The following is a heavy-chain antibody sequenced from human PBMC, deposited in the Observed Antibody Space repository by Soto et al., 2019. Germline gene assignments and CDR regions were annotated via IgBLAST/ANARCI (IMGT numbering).Heavy chain of an antibody. CDR2: IYPSDSDT. CDR3: ARHGFYGDFSSNYFDP. Sequence: LGESLKISCKGSGYSFTNYWIAWVRQMPGKGLEYMGIIYPSDSDTRYSPSFQGQVTISADKSISTAYLQWSGLKASDTAIYYCARHGFYGDFSSNYFDPWGQGTLVTVSS. CDR1: GYSFTNYW. J-gene: IGHJ5*02. D-gene: IGHD4-17*01. V-gene: IGHV5-51*01.